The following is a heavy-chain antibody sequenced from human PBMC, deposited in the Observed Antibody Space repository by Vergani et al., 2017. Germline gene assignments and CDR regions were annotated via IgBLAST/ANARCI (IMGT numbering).Heavy chain of an antibody. V-gene: IGHV4-34*01. CDR2: INHSGST. J-gene: IGHJ4*02. CDR3: ARAPFFTMVRGIGRNYFDY. Sequence: QVQLQQWGAGLLKPSETLSLTCAVYGGYFSGYYWSWIRQPPGKGLEWIGEINHSGSTKYNPSLKSRVTISVDTSKNQFSLKLSSVTAADTAVYYCARAPFFTMVRGIGRNYFDYWGQGTLVTVSS. D-gene: IGHD3-10*01. CDR1: GGYFSGYY.